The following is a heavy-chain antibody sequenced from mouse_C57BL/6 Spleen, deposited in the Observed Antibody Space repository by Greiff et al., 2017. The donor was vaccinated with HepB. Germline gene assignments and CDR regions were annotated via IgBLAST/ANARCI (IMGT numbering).Heavy chain of an antibody. CDR2: TNPTNGRT. Sequence: VQLQQSGAELVKAGASVKMSCKASGYTFTSYWMHWVKQRLGQGLEWFAETNPTNGRTYYNEKFKSKATLTVDKHSSTAYMLLSGPTFEDSAVYYSARIKKIVATYFDYWCQGTTLTVSS. CDR3: ARIKKIVATYFDY. D-gene: IGHD1-1*01. V-gene: IGHV1S81*02. J-gene: IGHJ2*01. CDR1: GYTFTSYW.